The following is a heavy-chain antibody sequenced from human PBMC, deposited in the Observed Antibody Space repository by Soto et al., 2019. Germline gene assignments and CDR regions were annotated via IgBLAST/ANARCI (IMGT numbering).Heavy chain of an antibody. D-gene: IGHD6-6*01. V-gene: IGHV3-23*01. Sequence: GGSLRLSCAASGFTFNNYAMTWVRQAPGKGLEWVSAISNGGGSTYYADSVKARFTISRDNSKNTLYLQLNGLTAEDTAVYFCAKGRSSPWYFDSWGQGTLVTVSS. CDR2: ISNGGGST. CDR3: AKGRSSPWYFDS. J-gene: IGHJ4*02. CDR1: GFTFNNYA.